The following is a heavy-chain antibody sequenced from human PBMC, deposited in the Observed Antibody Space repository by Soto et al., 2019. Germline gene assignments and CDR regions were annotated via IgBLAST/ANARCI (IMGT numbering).Heavy chain of an antibody. J-gene: IGHJ3*01. Sequence: QLQLQESGPGLVKPSETLSLNCLVACDSIGGSHYFWGWIRQAPGKSLEWIGTIADSGNIYYNPSLKSRLTISADTSKNQFSVNLISLNAADTAMYYCARHADKPRITPPLTFDVWGQGTMVTVSS. CDR1: CDSIGGSHYF. CDR3: ARHADKPRITPPLTFDV. CDR2: IADSGNI. D-gene: IGHD3-16*01. V-gene: IGHV4-39*01.